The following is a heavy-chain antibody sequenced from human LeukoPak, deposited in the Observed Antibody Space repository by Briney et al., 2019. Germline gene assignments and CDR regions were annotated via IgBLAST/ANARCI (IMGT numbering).Heavy chain of an antibody. CDR1: GFTFSSYS. V-gene: IGHV3-21*01. CDR2: ISSSSSYI. CDR3: ARDKAGTTPYYYSMDV. D-gene: IGHD1-14*01. Sequence: GGSLRLSCAASGFTFSSYSMNWVRQAPGKGLEWVSSISSSSSYIYYADSVKGRFTISRDNAKNSLYLQMNSLRAEDTAVYYCARDKAGTTPYYYSMDVWGKGITVTVSS. J-gene: IGHJ6*03.